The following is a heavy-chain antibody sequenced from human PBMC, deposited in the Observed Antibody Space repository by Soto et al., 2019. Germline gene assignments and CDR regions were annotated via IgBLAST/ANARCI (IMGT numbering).Heavy chain of an antibody. V-gene: IGHV1-69*01. CDR2: IIPIFGTA. CDR1: GDTFSSYA. D-gene: IGHD1-1*01. CDR3: ARDTQLETYLGWFDP. Sequence: QVQLVQSGAEVKKPGSSVKVSCKASGDTFSSYAISWVRQAPGQGLEWMGGIIPIFGTANYAQKFQGRVTITADESTSTAYMELSSLRSEDTAVYYCARDTQLETYLGWFDPWGQGTLVTVSS. J-gene: IGHJ5*02.